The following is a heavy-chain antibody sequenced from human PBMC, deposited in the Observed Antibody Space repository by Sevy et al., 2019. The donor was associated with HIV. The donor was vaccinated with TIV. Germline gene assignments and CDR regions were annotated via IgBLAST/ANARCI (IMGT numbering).Heavy chain of an antibody. D-gene: IGHD2-21*01. J-gene: IGHJ3*02. CDR2: IKSKTDGGTT. CDR1: GFTFSNAW. CDR3: TAEYGWGCGGDCYSDAFDI. Sequence: GGSLRLSCAASGFTFSNAWMSWVRQAPGKGLEWVGRIKSKTDGGTTDYAAPVKGRFTISRDDSKNTLYLQINSLKTEDTAVYYCTAEYGWGCGGDCYSDAFDIWGQGTMVTVSS. V-gene: IGHV3-15*01.